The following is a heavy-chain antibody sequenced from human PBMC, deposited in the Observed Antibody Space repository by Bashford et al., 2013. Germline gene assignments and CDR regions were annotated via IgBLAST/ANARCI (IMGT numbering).Heavy chain of an antibody. J-gene: IGHJ4*02. CDR3: ARAVRVYYGSGNYYYDY. CDR1: GGTFSSYG. Sequence: SVKVSCKASGGTFSSYGISWVRQAPGQGLEWMGGIIPXFGTANYAQKFQGRVTMTTDTSTSTAYMEMRSLRSDDTGVYYCARAVRVYYGSGNYYYDYWGQGTLVTVSS. CDR2: IIPXFGTA. D-gene: IGHD3-10*01. V-gene: IGHV1-69*05.